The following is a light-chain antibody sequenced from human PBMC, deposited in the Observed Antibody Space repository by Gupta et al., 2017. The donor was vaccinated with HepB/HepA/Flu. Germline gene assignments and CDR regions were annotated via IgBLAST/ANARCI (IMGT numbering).Light chain of an antibody. Sequence: QPVLTQPPSPSVPPGHSLAIACSGSSPNVGRDNVYWYRQLPGTAPKLLIYNDDRRPSGVPDRFSGSKSGTSASLAISGLRAEDEADYYCGAWDNSLSAYVFGTGTGVTVL. J-gene: IGLJ1*01. CDR3: GAWDNSLSAYV. V-gene: IGLV1-47*02. CDR2: NDD. CDR1: SPNVGRDN.